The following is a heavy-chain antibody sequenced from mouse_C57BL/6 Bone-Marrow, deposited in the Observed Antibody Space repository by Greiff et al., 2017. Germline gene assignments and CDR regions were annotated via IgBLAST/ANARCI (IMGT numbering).Heavy chain of an antibody. V-gene: IGHV2-6*01. Sequence: QVQLKESGPGLVAPSQSLSITCTVSGFSLTSYGVDWVRQSPGKGLEWLGVIWGVGSTNYNSALKSRLSISKDNSKSQVFLKMNRLQTDDTAMYYCASRGITTRGVLYAMDYWGQGTSVTVSS. CDR2: IWGVGST. J-gene: IGHJ4*01. CDR1: GFSLTSYG. CDR3: ASRGITTRGVLYAMDY. D-gene: IGHD2-4*01.